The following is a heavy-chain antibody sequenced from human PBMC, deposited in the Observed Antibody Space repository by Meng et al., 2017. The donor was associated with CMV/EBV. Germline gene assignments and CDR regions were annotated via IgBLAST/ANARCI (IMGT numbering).Heavy chain of an antibody. D-gene: IGHD6-13*01. CDR1: GYSFTSYW. CDR3: ASTITYSIAAAGRNWFDP. J-gene: IGHJ5*02. Sequence: ASVKVSCKGSGYSFTSYWIGWVRQAPGQRLEWMGWISAYNGNTNYAQKLQGRVTMTRDTSTSTVYMELSSLRSEDTAVYYCASTITYSIAAAGRNWFDPWGQGTLVTVSS. CDR2: ISAYNGNT. V-gene: IGHV1-18*04.